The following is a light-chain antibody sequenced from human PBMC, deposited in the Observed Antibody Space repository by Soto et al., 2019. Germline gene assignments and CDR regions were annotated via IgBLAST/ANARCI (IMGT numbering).Light chain of an antibody. V-gene: IGKV3-15*01. CDR2: GGS. CDR1: RSVSSKF. J-gene: IGKJ1*01. CDR3: QQYDKWPRT. Sequence: EIVLTQSPGTLSLSPGERAALSCRASRSVSSKFLAWYQQKPGQAPRLLIYGGSARATGIPARFSGGGSGAEYTLTISSLQSEDFAVYYCQQYDKWPRTFGQGTKVDIK.